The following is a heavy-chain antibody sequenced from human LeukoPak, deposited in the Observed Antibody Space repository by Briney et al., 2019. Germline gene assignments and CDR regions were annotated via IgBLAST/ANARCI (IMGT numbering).Heavy chain of an antibody. V-gene: IGHV3-21*01. CDR1: GFTFSSYS. CDR3: ARDRMVRGVLGYYGMDV. J-gene: IGHJ6*02. CDR2: ISSSSSYI. D-gene: IGHD3-10*01. Sequence: GGSLRLSCAASGFTFSSYSMNWVRQAPGKGLEWVSSISSSSSYIYYADSVKGRFTISRDNAKNSLYLQMNSLRAEDTAVYYCARDRMVRGVLGYYGMDVWGQGTTVTVSS.